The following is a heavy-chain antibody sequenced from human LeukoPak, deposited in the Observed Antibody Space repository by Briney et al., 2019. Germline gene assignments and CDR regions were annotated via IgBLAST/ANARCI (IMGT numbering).Heavy chain of an antibody. CDR2: ISAYNGNT. CDR3: ARGDYDYVWGSPGFDY. D-gene: IGHD3-16*01. CDR1: GYTFTSYG. V-gene: IGHV1-18*01. J-gene: IGHJ4*02. Sequence: GASMKVSCKASGYTFTSYGISWVRQAPGQGLEWMGWISAYNGNTNYAQKLQGRVTMTTDTSTSTAYMELRSLRSDDTAVYYCARGDYDYVWGSPGFDYWGQGTLVTVSS.